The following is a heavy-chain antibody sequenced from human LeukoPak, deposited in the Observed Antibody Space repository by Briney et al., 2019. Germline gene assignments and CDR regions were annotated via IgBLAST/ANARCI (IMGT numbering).Heavy chain of an antibody. Sequence: PGGSLRLSCAASGFTFSSYWMSWVRQAPGRGLEWVANIKQDGSEKYYVDSVKGRFTISRDNAKNSLYLQMNSLRAEDTAVYYCARGFYVDTAMAHDAFDIWGQGTMVTVSS. CDR3: ARGFYVDTAMAHDAFDI. CDR2: IKQDGSEK. V-gene: IGHV3-7*01. J-gene: IGHJ3*02. CDR1: GFTFSSYW. D-gene: IGHD5-18*01.